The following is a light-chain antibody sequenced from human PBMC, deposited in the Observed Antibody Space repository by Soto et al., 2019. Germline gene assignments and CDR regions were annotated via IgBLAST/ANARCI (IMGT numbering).Light chain of an antibody. Sequence: DIQMTQSPSTLSASVGDSVTITCRASQSISPWLAWYQQKPGKAPTLLIYKASSLEGGVPSRFSGSGSGTDFNITSSSLQPDDFATYFGQQYNTFPLPVGGGTTVEIK. CDR1: QSISPW. CDR3: QQYNTFPLP. V-gene: IGKV1-5*03. J-gene: IGKJ4*01. CDR2: KAS.